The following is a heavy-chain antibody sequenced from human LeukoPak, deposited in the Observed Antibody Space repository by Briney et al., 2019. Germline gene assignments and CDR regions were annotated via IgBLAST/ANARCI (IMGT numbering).Heavy chain of an antibody. CDR3: ARIDSSGWYPFDY. J-gene: IGHJ4*02. CDR2: IFYSGSS. CDR1: GGSISSSSFY. V-gene: IGHV4-39*07. D-gene: IGHD6-19*01. Sequence: SETLSLTCTVSGGSISSSSFYWGWIRQSPGKALEWNGNIFYSGSSFYNPSLKSRVTVSVDTSKNKFSLKLTSVTAADTAVYYCARIDSSGWYPFDYWGQGTLVTVSS.